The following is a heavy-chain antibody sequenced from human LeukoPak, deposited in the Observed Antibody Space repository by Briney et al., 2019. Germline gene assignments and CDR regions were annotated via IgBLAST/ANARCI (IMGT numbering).Heavy chain of an antibody. CDR3: AKAPVTSCRGAYCYPFDY. D-gene: IGHD2-21*01. CDR1: GFTFSSYW. J-gene: IGHJ4*02. Sequence: GGSLRLSCAASGFTFSSYWMSWVRQAPGKGLEWVANIKQDGSEKYYVDSVKGRFTISRDNAKNSLYLQMNSLRAEDAAVYYCAKAPVTSCRGAYCYPFDYWGQGTLVTVSS. V-gene: IGHV3-7*03. CDR2: IKQDGSEK.